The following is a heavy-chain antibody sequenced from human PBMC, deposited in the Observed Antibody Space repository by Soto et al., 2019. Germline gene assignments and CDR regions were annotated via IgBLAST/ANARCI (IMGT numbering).Heavy chain of an antibody. J-gene: IGHJ4*02. D-gene: IGHD6-13*01. CDR3: ARDNLLRSIAAAGDPTVLFDY. Sequence: QVQLQESGPGLVKPSGTLSLTCAVSGGSISSSNWWSWVRQPPGKGLELIGVIYHSGSTNYNPSLKSRVTISVDKSKNQFSLKLSSVTAANTAVYYWARDNLLRSIAAAGDPTVLFDYWGQGTLVTVSS. V-gene: IGHV4-4*02. CDR2: IYHSGST. CDR1: GGSISSSNW.